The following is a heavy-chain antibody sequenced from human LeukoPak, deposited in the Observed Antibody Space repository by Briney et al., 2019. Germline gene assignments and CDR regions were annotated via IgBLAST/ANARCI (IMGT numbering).Heavy chain of an antibody. J-gene: IGHJ6*03. CDR2: IYTSGGT. CDR3: ARRRAYYMDV. Sequence: SETLSLTCTVSGGSISSYYWSWIRQPPGKGLEWIGYIYTSGGTNYNPSLKSRVTISVDTSKNQFSLKLSSVTAADTAVYYCARRRAYYMDVWGKGTTVTVSS. V-gene: IGHV4-4*09. CDR1: GGSISSYY.